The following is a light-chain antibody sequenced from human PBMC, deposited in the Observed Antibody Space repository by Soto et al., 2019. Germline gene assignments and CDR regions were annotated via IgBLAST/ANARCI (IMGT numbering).Light chain of an antibody. CDR2: GAS. CDR3: QHYKNYPWT. Sequence: AIRMTQSPSSLSASAGDRVAIACRASQGVGRYLAWYQQKPGQAPKLLIYGASTLHSGVPSRFSGGGSGTDVPLTISCLQSEDFAAYYCQHYKNYPWTFGQGTKVEI. J-gene: IGKJ1*01. CDR1: QGVGRY. V-gene: IGKV1-8*01.